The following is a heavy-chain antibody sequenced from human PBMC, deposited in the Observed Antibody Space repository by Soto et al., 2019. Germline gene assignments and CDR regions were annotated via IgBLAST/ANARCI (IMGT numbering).Heavy chain of an antibody. Sequence: CTVSGGSISSSSYYWGWIRQPPGKGLEWIGSIYYSGSTYYNPSLKSRVTISVDTSKNQFSLRLSSVTAADTAVYYCARREKYSSGWYDYYGMDVWGQGTTVTVSS. D-gene: IGHD6-19*01. CDR2: IYYSGST. CDR3: ARREKYSSGWYDYYGMDV. CDR1: GGSISSSSYY. J-gene: IGHJ6*02. V-gene: IGHV4-39*01.